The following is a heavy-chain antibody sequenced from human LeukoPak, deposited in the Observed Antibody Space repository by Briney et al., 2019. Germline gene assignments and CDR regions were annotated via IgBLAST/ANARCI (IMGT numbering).Heavy chain of an antibody. D-gene: IGHD5-12*01. Sequence: PSETLSLTCTVSGGSISSSSYYWGSIRQPPGKGLEWIGSIYYSGSTYYNPSLKSRVTISVDTSKNQFSLKLSSVTAADTAVYYCARGDYSGWFDPWGQGTLVTVSS. CDR2: IYYSGST. CDR1: GGSISSSSYY. V-gene: IGHV4-39*07. J-gene: IGHJ5*02. CDR3: ARGDYSGWFDP.